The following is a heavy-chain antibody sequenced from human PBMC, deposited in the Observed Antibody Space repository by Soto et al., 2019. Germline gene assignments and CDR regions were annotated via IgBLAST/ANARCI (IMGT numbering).Heavy chain of an antibody. CDR3: SKSIAVAPGWLDP. J-gene: IGHJ5*02. CDR1: GVIFSSYG. CDR2: IWYDGSNT. Sequence: GWSLRLSCAASGVIFSSYGMPWVRQAPGKGLEWVAGIWYDGSNTFYRDAVKGRFSISRDNSKNTVDLQMNSLIDEDTAVYYWSKSIAVAPGWLDPWGQGTQVTVSS. V-gene: IGHV3-33*06. D-gene: IGHD6-19*01.